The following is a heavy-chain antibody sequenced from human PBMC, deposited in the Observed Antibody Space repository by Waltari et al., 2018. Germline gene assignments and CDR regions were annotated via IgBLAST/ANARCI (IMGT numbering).Heavy chain of an antibody. J-gene: IGHJ4*02. D-gene: IGHD5-12*01. CDR3: AALVATIVGFDY. Sequence: QVQLVESGGGVVQPGGSLRLSCAASGFTFSSYGMPWVRQAPGKGLEWVAFIRYDGSNKYYADSVKGRFTISRDNSKNTLYLQMNSLRAEDTAVYYCAALVATIVGFDYWGQGTLVTVSS. CDR1: GFTFSSYG. V-gene: IGHV3-30*02. CDR2: IRYDGSNK.